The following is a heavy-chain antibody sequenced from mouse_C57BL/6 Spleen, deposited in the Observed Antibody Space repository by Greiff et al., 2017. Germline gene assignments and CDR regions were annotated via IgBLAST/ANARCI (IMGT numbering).Heavy chain of an antibody. Sequence: EVKLVESGGGLVKPGGSLKLSCAASGFTFSSYAMSWVRQTPEKRLEWVATISDGGSYTYYPDNVKGRFTISRDNAKNNLYLQMSHLKSEDTAMYYCARDGDGSSLFAYWGQGTLVTVSA. D-gene: IGHD1-1*01. J-gene: IGHJ3*01. CDR2: ISDGGSYT. V-gene: IGHV5-4*01. CDR1: GFTFSSYA. CDR3: ARDGDGSSLFAY.